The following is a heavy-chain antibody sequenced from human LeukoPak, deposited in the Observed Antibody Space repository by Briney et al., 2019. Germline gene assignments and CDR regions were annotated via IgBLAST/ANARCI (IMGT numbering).Heavy chain of an antibody. J-gene: IGHJ4*02. CDR3: ARAIAVAGSTYFDY. CDR1: GFTFSSYW. V-gene: IGHV3-74*01. CDR2: INSDGSST. Sequence: GGSLRLSCAASGFTFSSYWMHWVRQAPGKGLVWVSRINSDGSSTNYADSVKGRFTISRDNAKNTLYLQMNSLRAEDTAVYYCARAIAVAGSTYFDYWGQGTLVTVSS. D-gene: IGHD6-19*01.